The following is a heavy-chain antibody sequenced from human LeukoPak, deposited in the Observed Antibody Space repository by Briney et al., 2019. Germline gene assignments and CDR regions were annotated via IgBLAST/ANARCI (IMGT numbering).Heavy chain of an antibody. V-gene: IGHV4-39*07. CDR1: GGSISSSSYY. CDR3: ARKSFHSSSYDF. D-gene: IGHD6-13*01. J-gene: IGHJ4*02. Sequence: SETLSLTCTVSGGSISSSSYYWDWIRQPPGKGLEWIGSIYYSGSTYYSPSLKSRVTISVDTSKNQFSLKLSSVTAADTAVYYCARKSFHSSSYDFWGQGTLVTVSS. CDR2: IYYSGST.